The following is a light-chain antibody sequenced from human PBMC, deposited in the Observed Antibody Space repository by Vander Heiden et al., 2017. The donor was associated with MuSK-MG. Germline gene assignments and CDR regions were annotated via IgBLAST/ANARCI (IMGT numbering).Light chain of an antibody. J-gene: IGLJ2*01. CDR1: VSDVGDYDY. CDR2: DVS. Sequence: QSALTQPASVSGSPGQSITISCTGTVSDVGDYDYVSWYQHHPGKVPKLMIYDVSNRPSGVSNRFSGSKSGNTASLTISGLQAEDEADYYCSSYSSSYLPLVFGGGTRLTLL. CDR3: SSYSSSYLPLV. V-gene: IGLV2-14*03.